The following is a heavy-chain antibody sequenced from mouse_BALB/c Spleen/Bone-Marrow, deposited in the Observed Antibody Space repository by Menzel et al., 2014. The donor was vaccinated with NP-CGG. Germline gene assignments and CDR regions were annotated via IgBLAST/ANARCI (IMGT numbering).Heavy chain of an antibody. CDR1: GYTFTSYY. CDR3: ARDDYAY. CDR2: IYPGNVNT. D-gene: IGHD2-4*01. V-gene: IGHV1S56*01. Sequence: QVQLQQSGPELVKPGASVRISCKASGYTFTSYYIHWVKQRPGQGPEWIGWIYPGNVNTKYNEKFKGKATLTADKSSSTACMQLSSLTSEDSAVYFCARDDYAYWGQGTLVTVSA. J-gene: IGHJ3*01.